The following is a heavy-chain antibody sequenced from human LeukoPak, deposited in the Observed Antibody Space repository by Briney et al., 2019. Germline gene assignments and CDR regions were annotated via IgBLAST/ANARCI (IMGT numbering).Heavy chain of an antibody. CDR1: GFTFSSYG. CDR2: ISGSGGST. Sequence: PGGSLRLSCAASGFTFSSYGMHWVRQAPGKGLEWVSAISGSGGSTYYADSVKGRFTISRDNSKNTLYLQMNSLRAEDTAVYYCAKVNRIAAAGSLDYWGQGTLVTVSS. J-gene: IGHJ4*02. V-gene: IGHV3-23*01. CDR3: AKVNRIAAAGSLDY. D-gene: IGHD6-13*01.